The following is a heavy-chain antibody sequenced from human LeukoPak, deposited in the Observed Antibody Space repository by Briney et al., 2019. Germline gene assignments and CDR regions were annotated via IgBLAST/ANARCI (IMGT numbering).Heavy chain of an antibody. D-gene: IGHD6-13*01. V-gene: IGHV3-30-3*01. CDR3: ARVVTSSSWYGFDY. Sequence: PGGSLRLSCAASGFTFSSYAMHWVRQAPGKGLEWVAVISYDGSNKYYADSVKGRFTISRDNSKNTLYLQMNSLRSEDTAVYYCARVVTSSSWYGFDYWGQGTLVTVSS. J-gene: IGHJ4*02. CDR1: GFTFSSYA. CDR2: ISYDGSNK.